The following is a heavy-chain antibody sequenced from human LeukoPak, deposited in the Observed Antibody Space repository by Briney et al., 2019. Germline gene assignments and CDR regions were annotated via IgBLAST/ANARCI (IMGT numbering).Heavy chain of an antibody. J-gene: IGHJ4*02. Sequence: GGSLRLSCAASGFTFSSYAMSWVRQAPGKGLEWVSAISGSGGSTYYADSVKGRFTISRDNSKNTLYLQVNSLRAEDTAVYYCAKEIGGTMIVVVISPFDYWGQGTLVTVSS. CDR2: ISGSGGST. D-gene: IGHD3-22*01. V-gene: IGHV3-23*01. CDR1: GFTFSSYA. CDR3: AKEIGGTMIVVVISPFDY.